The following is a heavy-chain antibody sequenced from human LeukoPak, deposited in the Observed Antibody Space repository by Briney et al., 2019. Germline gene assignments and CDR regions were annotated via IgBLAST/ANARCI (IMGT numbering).Heavy chain of an antibody. Sequence: GGSLSLSCTSSGFTFGDYPMSWVRHAPGRGLEWVGFIRSKTFGGTTEYSASVKGRFTITIDDSKSIAYLQMHSLKREDTAVYYCSREHDSGIFDAYYFDCWGEGILVIVSS. CDR1: GFTFGDYP. D-gene: IGHD3-10*01. V-gene: IGHV3-49*04. CDR3: SREHDSGIFDAYYFDC. J-gene: IGHJ4*02. CDR2: IRSKTFGGTT.